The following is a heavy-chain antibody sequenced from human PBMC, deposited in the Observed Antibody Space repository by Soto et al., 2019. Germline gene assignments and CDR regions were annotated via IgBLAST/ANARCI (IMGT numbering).Heavy chain of an antibody. D-gene: IGHD3-22*01. CDR3: ARLGYYDSSGYIDY. Sequence: QLQLQESGPGLVKPSETLSLTCTVSGGSISSSSYYWGWIRQPPGKGLEWIGSIYYSGSTYYNPSLKSRVTISVDTSKNQFSLKLSSVTAADTAVYYCARLGYYDSSGYIDYWGQGTLVTVSS. V-gene: IGHV4-39*01. CDR1: GGSISSSSYY. J-gene: IGHJ4*02. CDR2: IYYSGST.